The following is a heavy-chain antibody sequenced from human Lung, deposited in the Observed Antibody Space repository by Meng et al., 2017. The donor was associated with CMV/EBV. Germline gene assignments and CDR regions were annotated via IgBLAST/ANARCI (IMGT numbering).Heavy chain of an antibody. Sequence: GSICNRHWNWGWRRPGPGMSRRWIEDIYDGGAVCYNPSRWGGVTISLDTPKNQFCRNLIPVTGANTAVYYCAKISSVGSPCYYLDYWGQGTLVTVSS. CDR1: GSICNRHWN. J-gene: IGHJ4*02. CDR3: AKISSVGSPCYYLDY. D-gene: IGHD3-10*02. V-gene: IGHV4-39*07. CDR2: IYDGGAV.